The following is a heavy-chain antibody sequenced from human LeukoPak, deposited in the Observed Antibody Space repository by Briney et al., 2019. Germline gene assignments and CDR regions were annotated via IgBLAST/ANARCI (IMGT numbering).Heavy chain of an antibody. Sequence: PGESLKISCKGSGYSFTSYWIGWVRQMPGKGLEWMGIIYPGDSDTRYSPSFQGQVTISADKSISTAYLQWSSLKASDTAMYYCARHWAYSSGFFGGVHWFDPWGQGTLVTVSS. V-gene: IGHV5-51*01. CDR3: ARHWAYSSGFFGGVHWFDP. J-gene: IGHJ5*02. CDR1: GYSFTSYW. D-gene: IGHD6-19*01. CDR2: IYPGDSDT.